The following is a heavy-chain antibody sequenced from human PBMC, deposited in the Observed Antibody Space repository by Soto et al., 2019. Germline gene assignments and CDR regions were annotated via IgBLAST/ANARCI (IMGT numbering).Heavy chain of an antibody. CDR3: GRFGIGGCRGGRCFTSYHYYGMDV. J-gene: IGHJ6*02. CDR2: IFPGDSDI. V-gene: IGHV5-51*01. CDR1: VYSFSDYW. D-gene: IGHD2-15*01. Sequence: GESLKISCKVSVYSFSDYWIGWVRQMPGKGLEWMGIIFPGDSDIKYSPSFQGQVTISADKSISTAHLQWSSLKASDTGTYYCGRFGIGGCRGGRCFTSYHYYGMDVWGQGTTVTVSS.